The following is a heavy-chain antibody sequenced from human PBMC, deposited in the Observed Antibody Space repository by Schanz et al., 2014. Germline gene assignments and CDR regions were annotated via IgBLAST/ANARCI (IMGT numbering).Heavy chain of an antibody. CDR3: ARGVRRYDILTGHYCVDSFDI. D-gene: IGHD3-9*01. J-gene: IGHJ3*02. V-gene: IGHV4-39*07. CDR1: GGSISTSSRY. CDR2: IYHTGST. Sequence: QLQLQESGPGLVKPSETLSLICSVSGGSISTSSRYWGWIRQSPGKGLEWLGQIYHTGSTNYNPSLRSRVTILVAPSKNQFSLNLKSVTAADTAVYYCARGVRRYDILTGHYCVDSFDIWGQGTMVTVSS.